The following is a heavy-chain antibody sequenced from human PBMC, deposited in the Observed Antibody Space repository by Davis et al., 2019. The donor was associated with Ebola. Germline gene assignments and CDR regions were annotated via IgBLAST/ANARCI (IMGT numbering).Heavy chain of an antibody. J-gene: IGHJ4*02. D-gene: IGHD2-21*02. CDR3: ARGVVVVTAIDY. V-gene: IGHV3-53*01. CDR2: IYSGGST. CDR1: GFTVSSNY. Sequence: GGSLRLSCAASGFTVSSNYMSWVRQAPGKGLEWVSLIYSGGSTYYADSVKGRFTVSRDNSKKTMYLQMNSLRAEDTAVYYCARGVVVVTAIDYWGQGTLVTVSS.